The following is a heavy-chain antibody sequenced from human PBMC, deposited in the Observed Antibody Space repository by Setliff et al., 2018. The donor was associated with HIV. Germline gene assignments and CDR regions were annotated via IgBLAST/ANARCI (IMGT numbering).Heavy chain of an antibody. CDR3: AKTIGRYFDIFDN. CDR2: ISYTGIT. J-gene: IGHJ4*02. Sequence: TLSLTCTVSGGSISRGSYSWGWIRQPPGKGLEWIGSISYTGITNYNPSLKSRVTISVDTSQNQFSLKLYSVTAADTSVYYCAKTIGRYFDIFDNWGQGTLVTVSS. D-gene: IGHD3-9*01. V-gene: IGHV4-39*01. CDR1: GGSISRGSYS.